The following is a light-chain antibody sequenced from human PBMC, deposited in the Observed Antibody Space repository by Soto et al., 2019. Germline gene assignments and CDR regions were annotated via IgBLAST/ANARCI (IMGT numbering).Light chain of an antibody. CDR2: DIS. CDR3: QQYGSSPRT. Sequence: EIVLTQSPATLSLSPGERATLSCGASQTITSTYLAWFQQKPGLAPRLLIYDISTKATGIPARFSGSGSGTDFSLTISRLEPEDFAVYYCQQYGSSPRTFGHGTKVEVK. CDR1: QTITSTY. J-gene: IGKJ1*01. V-gene: IGKV3D-20*01.